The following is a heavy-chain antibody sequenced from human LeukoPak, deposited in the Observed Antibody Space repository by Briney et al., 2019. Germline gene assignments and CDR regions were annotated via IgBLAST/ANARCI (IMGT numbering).Heavy chain of an antibody. D-gene: IGHD3-3*01. CDR2: INHNGSEK. J-gene: IGHJ3*02. Sequence: GGSLRLSCAASGFTFSSYCLSWVRQAPGKGLEWVANINHNGSEKYYVDSVKGRFTISRDNAKNSLFLQMNSLRAEDTAVYYCARDLRSVSRYDVFDIWGLGTMVTVSS. CDR3: ARDLRSVSRYDVFDI. CDR1: GFTFSSYC. V-gene: IGHV3-7*03.